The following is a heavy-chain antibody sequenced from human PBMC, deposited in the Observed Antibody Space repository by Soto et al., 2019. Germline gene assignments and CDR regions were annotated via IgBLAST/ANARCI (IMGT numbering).Heavy chain of an antibody. CDR2: INPKSGGT. Sequence: QVQLVQSGAEVKKPGASVRVSCKASGYSFTDYHIHWVRQAPGQGLEWLGRINPKSGGTSTAQKFQGWVTMTRDRSISTVYMELTRLRSDDTAVYICARGHSTDCSNGVCSFFYNHEMDVWGQGTTVTVSS. D-gene: IGHD2-8*01. CDR3: ARGHSTDCSNGVCSFFYNHEMDV. J-gene: IGHJ6*02. V-gene: IGHV1-2*04. CDR1: GYSFTDYH.